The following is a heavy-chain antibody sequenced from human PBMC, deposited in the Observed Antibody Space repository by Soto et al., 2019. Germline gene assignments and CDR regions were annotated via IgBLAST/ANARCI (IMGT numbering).Heavy chain of an antibody. CDR1: GYTFTSYD. V-gene: IGHV1-8*01. J-gene: IGHJ5*02. D-gene: IGHD2-21*01. CDR2: MSPYSGNT. Sequence: ASVKVSCKASGYTFTSYDINWVRQATGQGLEWMGWMSPYSGNTNYAQKFQGRVTMTRDTSTSTAYMELRSLRSDDTAVYYCARGVAQTNSWFDPWGQGTLVTVSS. CDR3: ARGVAQTNSWFDP.